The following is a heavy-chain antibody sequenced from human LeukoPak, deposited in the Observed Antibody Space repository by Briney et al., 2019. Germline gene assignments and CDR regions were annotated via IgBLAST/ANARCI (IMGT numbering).Heavy chain of an antibody. CDR3: ARIYYYDSSGYYGFDY. CDR1: GGSISSSAYY. V-gene: IGHV4-39*07. J-gene: IGHJ4*02. Sequence: PSETLSLTCAVSGGSISSSAYYWGWIRQPPGKGLEWIGNFYYTGSTYYNPSLKSRVTMSVDTSKNQFSLRLSSVTAADTAVYYCARIYYYDSSGYYGFDYWGQGTLVTVSS. CDR2: FYYTGST. D-gene: IGHD3-22*01.